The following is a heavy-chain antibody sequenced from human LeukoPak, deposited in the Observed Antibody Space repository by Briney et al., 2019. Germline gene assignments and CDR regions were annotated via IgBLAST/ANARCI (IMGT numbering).Heavy chain of an antibody. D-gene: IGHD2-15*01. CDR1: GFTFTSYA. CDR3: AKTHPSGYFDY. Sequence: GGSLRLSCAASGFTFTSYAMSWVRQAPGRGLEWVSAISGGGGSTYYADSVKGRFTISRDNSKNALYLQMNSLRAEDAAVYYCAKTHPSGYFDYWDQGTLVTVSS. CDR2: ISGGGGST. J-gene: IGHJ4*02. V-gene: IGHV3-23*01.